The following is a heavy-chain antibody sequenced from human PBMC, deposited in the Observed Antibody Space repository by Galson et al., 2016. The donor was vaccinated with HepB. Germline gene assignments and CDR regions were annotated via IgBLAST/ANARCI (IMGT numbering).Heavy chain of an antibody. V-gene: IGHV4-39*01. CDR2: IYYSGSN. CDR3: ARTRSIVDVPGGFNGGWFDP. CDR1: GDSISSGNYY. J-gene: IGHJ5*02. Sequence: ETLSLTCTVSGDSISSGNYYWAWIRQPPGKGLEWIGSIYYSGSNHYNPSLKSRVTISVDTSKNQFSLNLNSVTGADTAVYFLARTRSIVDVPGGFNGGWFDPWGQGILVTVSS. D-gene: IGHD2-15*01.